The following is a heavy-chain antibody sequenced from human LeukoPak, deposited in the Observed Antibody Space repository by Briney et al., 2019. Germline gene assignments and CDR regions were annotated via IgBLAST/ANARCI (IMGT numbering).Heavy chain of an antibody. CDR1: GGSISSSSYY. Sequence: SETLSLTCTVSGGSISSSSYYWGWIRQSPGKGLEWIGSIYYSGNTYSNPSLKSRVTISVDTSKNQFSLKLSSVTAADTAVYYCASLQTLRFLEWLLYRNWFDPWGQGTLVTVSS. CDR2: IYYSGNT. CDR3: ASLQTLRFLEWLLYRNWFDP. V-gene: IGHV4-39*07. D-gene: IGHD3-3*01. J-gene: IGHJ5*02.